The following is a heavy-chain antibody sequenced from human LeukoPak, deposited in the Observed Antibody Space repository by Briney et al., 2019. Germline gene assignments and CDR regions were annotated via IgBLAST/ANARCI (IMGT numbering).Heavy chain of an antibody. CDR2: IYSSVRT. V-gene: IGHV4-4*07. D-gene: IGHD4-17*01. CDR1: GGSIITYC. J-gene: IGHJ4*02. Sequence: SETLSLSCTVAGGSIITYCWGWIRQPAGKGLEWIGRIYSSVRTNYHPSLGGRVTLSVDTSKNQFSLNLTSVTAADTAVYYCARAYGDLYFDYWGQGTLVTVSS. CDR3: ARAYGDLYFDY.